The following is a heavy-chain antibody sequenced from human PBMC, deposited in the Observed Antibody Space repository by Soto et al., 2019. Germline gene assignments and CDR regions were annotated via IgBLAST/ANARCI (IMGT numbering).Heavy chain of an antibody. Sequence: ASVKVSCKASGYTFTSYGISWVRQAPGQGLEWMGWISAYNGNTNYAQKLQGRVTMTTDTSTSTAYMELRSLRSDDTAVYYCARPPASSWSYNRFDPWGQGTLVTVSS. J-gene: IGHJ5*02. V-gene: IGHV1-18*04. D-gene: IGHD6-13*01. CDR1: GYTFTSYG. CDR3: ARPPASSWSYNRFDP. CDR2: ISAYNGNT.